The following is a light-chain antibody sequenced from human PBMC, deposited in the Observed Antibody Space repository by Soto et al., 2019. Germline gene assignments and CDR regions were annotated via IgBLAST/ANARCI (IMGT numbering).Light chain of an antibody. V-gene: IGKV1-33*01. CDR2: DAS. J-gene: IGKJ3*01. Sequence: DIQMTQSPSSLSASVGDRVTITCRANQDIRNAVAWYQQKPGKAPKLLIYDASNLETGVPSRFSGSGSGTDFTFTISSLQPEDIATYYCQQYDNLPSFTFGPGTKVDIK. CDR3: QQYDNLPSFT. CDR1: QDIRNA.